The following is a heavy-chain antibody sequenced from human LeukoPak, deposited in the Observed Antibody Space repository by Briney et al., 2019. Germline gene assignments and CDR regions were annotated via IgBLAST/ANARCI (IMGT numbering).Heavy chain of an antibody. D-gene: IGHD2-2*01. J-gene: IGHJ4*02. V-gene: IGHV4-59*01. Sequence: ASETLSLTCTVSGGSIGSYYWSWIRQPPGKGLEWIGYIYYSGSTNYNPSLKSRVTISVDTSKNQFSLKLSSVTAADTAVYYCARGGYCSSTSCSFDYWGQGTLVTVSS. CDR3: ARGGYCSSTSCSFDY. CDR1: GGSIGSYY. CDR2: IYYSGST.